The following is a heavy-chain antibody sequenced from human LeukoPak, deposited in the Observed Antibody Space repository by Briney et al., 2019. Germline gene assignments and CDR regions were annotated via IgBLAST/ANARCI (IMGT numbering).Heavy chain of an antibody. V-gene: IGHV1-24*01. CDR3: ATDGLIAIFGVVSY. J-gene: IGHJ4*02. CDR2: FDPEDGET. D-gene: IGHD3-3*01. Sequence: ASVKVSCKVSGYTLTELSMHWVRQAPGKGLEWMGGFDPEDGETIYAQKFQGRVTMTEDTSTDTAYMELSSLRSEDTAVYYCATDGLIAIFGVVSYWGQGTLVTVSS. CDR1: GYTLTELS.